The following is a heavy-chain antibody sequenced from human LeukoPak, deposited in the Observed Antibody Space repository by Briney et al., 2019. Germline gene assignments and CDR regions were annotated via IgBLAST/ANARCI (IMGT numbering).Heavy chain of an antibody. CDR3: AKGDSWTQNWPSPHYSFDV. CDR2: IYHSGRT. D-gene: IGHD5-18*01. J-gene: IGHJ6*04. Sequence: SETLSLTCTVSGYSISSGYYWGWIRQPPGKGLEWIGSIYHSGRTFYNPSLKSRVTISVDTSKNQVSLKLNSVAAADTGVYYCAKGDSWTQNWPSPHYSFDVWGKGTTVTVSS. CDR1: GYSISSGYY. V-gene: IGHV4-38-2*02.